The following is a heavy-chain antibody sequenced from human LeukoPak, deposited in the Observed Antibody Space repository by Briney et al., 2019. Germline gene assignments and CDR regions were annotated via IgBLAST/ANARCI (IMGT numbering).Heavy chain of an antibody. CDR1: GFTFSSYA. J-gene: IGHJ5*02. Sequence: GSLRLSCAASGFTFSSYAMNWVRQAPGRGLEWVSYIGPSGTAIYYADSVKGRFTISRDNARNSLYLQMNSLRAEDTAVYYCARTPPIYYDSSGYLDNWFDPWGQGTLVTVSS. CDR2: IGPSGTAI. V-gene: IGHV3-48*01. CDR3: ARTPPIYYDSSGYLDNWFDP. D-gene: IGHD3-22*01.